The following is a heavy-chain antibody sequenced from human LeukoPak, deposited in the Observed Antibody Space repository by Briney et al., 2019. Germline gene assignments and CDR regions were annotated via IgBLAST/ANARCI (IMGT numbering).Heavy chain of an antibody. V-gene: IGHV4-59*08. Sequence: SEPLPLICTVSGGPLGTYYWRWVRQSPGKGLAWIGYIYVTGNRYNPYLLSRVTISVDRSRNQFFLYLNSVPAADTAVYYCARHIGGGIEYMDGWGKGTKVTVSS. J-gene: IGHJ6*03. CDR1: GGPLGTYY. D-gene: IGHD3-16*02. CDR3: ARHIGGGIEYMDG. CDR2: IYVTGN.